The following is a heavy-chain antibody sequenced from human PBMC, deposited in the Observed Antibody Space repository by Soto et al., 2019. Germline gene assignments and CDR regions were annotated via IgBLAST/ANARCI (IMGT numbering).Heavy chain of an antibody. D-gene: IGHD6-19*01. CDR1: GFTFSSYD. CDR3: ARGVAGSSLGYYYYVMDV. V-gene: IGHV3-13*05. CDR2: IGTAGDP. J-gene: IGHJ6*02. Sequence: EVQLVESGGGLVQPGGSLRLSCAASGFTFSSYDMHWVRQATGKGLEWVSAIGTAGDPYYPGSVKGRFTISRENAKNSLYLQMNSLIAGDTAVYYCARGVAGSSLGYYYYVMDVWGQGTTVTVSS.